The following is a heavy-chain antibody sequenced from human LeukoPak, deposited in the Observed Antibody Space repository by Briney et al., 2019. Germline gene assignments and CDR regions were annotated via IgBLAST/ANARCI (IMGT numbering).Heavy chain of an antibody. CDR2: ISGRDITT. V-gene: IGHV3-23*01. Sequence: PGGSLRLSCAASGFTFRSYVMSWVRQAPGKGLEWVSGISGRDITTYYADSVKGRFTISRDSSKNTLYLQMNSLRAEDTAVYFCAKEKMTGYYFDSWGQGTLVTVSS. CDR1: GFTFRSYV. D-gene: IGHD3-9*01. CDR3: AKEKMTGYYFDS. J-gene: IGHJ4*02.